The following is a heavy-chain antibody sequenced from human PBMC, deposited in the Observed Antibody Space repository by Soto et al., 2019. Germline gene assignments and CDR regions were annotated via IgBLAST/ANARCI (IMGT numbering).Heavy chain of an antibody. D-gene: IGHD2-2*02. CDR2: IYWDDDK. CDR3: AHRYCISTSCYRDYYYYYGMDV. J-gene: IGHJ6*02. V-gene: IGHV2-5*02. Sequence: QITLKESGPTLVKPTQTLTLTCTFSGFSLSTSGVGVGWIRQPPGKALEWLALIYWDDDKRYSPSLKSRLTITKDTSKNQVVLTMTNMDPVDTATYYCAHRYCISTSCYRDYYYYYGMDVWGQGTTVTVSS. CDR1: GFSLSTSGVG.